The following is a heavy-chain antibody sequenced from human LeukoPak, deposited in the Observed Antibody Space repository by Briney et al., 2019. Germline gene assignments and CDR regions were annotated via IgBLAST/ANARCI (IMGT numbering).Heavy chain of an antibody. CDR3: ARHFPHFDSSGYFDY. D-gene: IGHD3-22*01. Sequence: ASETLSLTCTVSGGSINSGSHFWGWHRQPPGKGLEWIGTFHYSGSTYSNPSLNSRVTMSVDTSKNQFSLKLSSVTAADTAVYYCARHFPHFDSSGYFDYWGLGTLVTVSS. CDR1: GGSINSGSHF. J-gene: IGHJ4*02. CDR2: FHYSGST. V-gene: IGHV4-39*01.